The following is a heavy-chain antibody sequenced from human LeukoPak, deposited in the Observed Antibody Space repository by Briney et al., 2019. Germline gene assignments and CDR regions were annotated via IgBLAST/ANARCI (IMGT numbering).Heavy chain of an antibody. CDR2: IYAYRNT. V-gene: IGHV4-39*01. D-gene: IGHD1-26*01. J-gene: IGHJ2*01. CDR1: VGSITSGTYS. CDR3: ARGQPSRSKDWWYFDI. Sequence: PSETLSLTCTVYVGSITSGTYSWDWIRHPPGKGLDWLRRIYAYRNTNYNPPLMRRATAIFDTSNNEVSLELRSVTAADTAVYYCARGQPSRSKDWWYFDIWGRGTLLTVSS.